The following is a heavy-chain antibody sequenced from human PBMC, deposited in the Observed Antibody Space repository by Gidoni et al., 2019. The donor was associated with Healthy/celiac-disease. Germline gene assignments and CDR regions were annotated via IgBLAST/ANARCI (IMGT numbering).Heavy chain of an antibody. V-gene: IGHV3-33*01. CDR1: GFTFSRYG. D-gene: IGHD5-18*01. CDR2: IWYDGSNK. J-gene: IGHJ6*02. Sequence: QVQLVESGGGVVPPGRSLRLSCAASGFTFSRYGMHWVRQAPGKGLEWVAVIWYDGSNKYYADSVKGRFTISRDNSKNTLYLQMNSLRAEDTAVYYCAREPWDTAMGSEDYYYYGMDVWGQGTTVTVSS. CDR3: AREPWDTAMGSEDYYYYGMDV.